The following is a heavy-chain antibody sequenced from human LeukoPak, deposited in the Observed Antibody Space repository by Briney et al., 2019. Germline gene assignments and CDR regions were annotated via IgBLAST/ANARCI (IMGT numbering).Heavy chain of an antibody. Sequence: NPSETLSLTCVVSGGSISSGGYYWSWIRQPPGKGLEWIGYIYHSGSTYYNPSLKSRVTISVDRSKNQFSLKLSSVTAADTAVYYCARREGYSGSSTGPADYWGQGTLVTVSS. CDR2: IYHSGST. J-gene: IGHJ4*02. CDR1: GGSISSGGYY. D-gene: IGHD1-26*01. V-gene: IGHV4-30-2*01. CDR3: ARREGYSGSSTGPADY.